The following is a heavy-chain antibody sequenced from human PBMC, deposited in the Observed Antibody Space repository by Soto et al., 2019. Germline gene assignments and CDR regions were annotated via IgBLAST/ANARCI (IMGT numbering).Heavy chain of an antibody. V-gene: IGHV4-34*01. J-gene: IGHJ3*02. CDR1: GGSFSGYY. CDR3: ARYSSPEFDAFDI. D-gene: IGHD6-13*01. Sequence: PSETLSLTCAVYGGSFSGYYWSWIRQPPGKGLEWIGEINHSGSTNYNPSLKSRVTISVDTSKKQFSLKLHSVTAADTAVYYCARYSSPEFDAFDIWGQGTMVTVSS. CDR2: INHSGST.